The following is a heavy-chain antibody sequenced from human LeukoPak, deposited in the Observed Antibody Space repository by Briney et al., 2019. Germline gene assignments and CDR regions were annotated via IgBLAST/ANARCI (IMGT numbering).Heavy chain of an antibody. J-gene: IGHJ4*02. V-gene: IGHV1-24*01. CDR3: ATVIQVGATYVFYFDY. D-gene: IGHD1-26*01. Sequence: ASVKVSYKVSGYTLTELSMLWVRQAPGKGLEWMGGFDPEDGETIYAQKFQGRVTMTEDTSTDTAYMELSSLRSEDTAVYYCATVIQVGATYVFYFDYWGQGTLVTVSS. CDR1: GYTLTELS. CDR2: FDPEDGET.